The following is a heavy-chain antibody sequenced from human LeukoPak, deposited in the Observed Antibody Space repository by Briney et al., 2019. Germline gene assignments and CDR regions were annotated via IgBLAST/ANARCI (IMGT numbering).Heavy chain of an antibody. CDR1: GGSISSGTYY. V-gene: IGHV4-39*01. CDR3: VRPRQGTLSYVDS. CDR2: IYYSGST. J-gene: IGHJ4*02. Sequence: SETLSLTCTLSGGSISSGTYYWGWIRQPPGKGLEWIGSIYYSGSTYYNPSLKSRVTIFRDTSKNQFSLNMNFVTAADTAVYYCVRPRQGTLSYVDSWGQGTLVTVSS. D-gene: IGHD2/OR15-2a*01.